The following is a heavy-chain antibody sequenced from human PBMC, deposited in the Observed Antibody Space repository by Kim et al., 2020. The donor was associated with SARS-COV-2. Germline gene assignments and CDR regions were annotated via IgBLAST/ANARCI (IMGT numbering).Heavy chain of an antibody. V-gene: IGHV3-23*01. CDR3: AKDPVWWLRLPGY. J-gene: IGHJ4*02. CDR2: ISGSGGST. Sequence: GGSLRLSCAASGFTFSSYAMSWVRQAPGKGLEWVSAISGSGGSTYYADSVMGRFTISRDNSKNTLYLQMNSLRAEDTAVYYCAKDPVWWLRLPGYWGQGTLVTVSS. CDR1: GFTFSSYA. D-gene: IGHD5-12*01.